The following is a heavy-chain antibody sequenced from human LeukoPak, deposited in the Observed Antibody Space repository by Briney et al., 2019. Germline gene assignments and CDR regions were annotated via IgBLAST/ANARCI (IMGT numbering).Heavy chain of an antibody. J-gene: IGHJ3*02. CDR2: ISSSGTGQ. CDR1: GFTFSDYY. D-gene: IGHD4-17*01. Sequence: TGGSLRLSCAASGFTFSDYYIIWIRQAPGKGLEWVSYISSSGTGQYYADSVKGRFTISRDNAKSSLHLQMNSLRAEDTALYYCAKDRKHTVTTRSAFDIWGQGTMVTVSS. V-gene: IGHV3-11*01. CDR3: AKDRKHTVTTRSAFDI.